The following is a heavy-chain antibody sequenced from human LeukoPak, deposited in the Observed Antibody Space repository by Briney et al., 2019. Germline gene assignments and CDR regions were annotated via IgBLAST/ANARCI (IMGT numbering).Heavy chain of an antibody. CDR1: GFTFSSYD. D-gene: IGHD1-20*01. CDR2: ISYDGSNK. CDR3: AKDLTGIGHYYGMDV. V-gene: IGHV3-30*18. Sequence: PGRSLRLSCAASGFTFSSYDMDWVRQAPGKGLEWVAVISYDGSNKYYADSVKGRFTISRDNSKNTLYLQMNSLRAEDTAVYYCAKDLTGIGHYYGMDVWGQGTTVTVSS. J-gene: IGHJ6*02.